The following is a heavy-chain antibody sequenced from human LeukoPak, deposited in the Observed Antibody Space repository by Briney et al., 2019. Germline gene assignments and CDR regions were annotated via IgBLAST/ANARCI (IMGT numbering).Heavy chain of an antibody. D-gene: IGHD2-2*01. CDR1: GFTFSSYE. V-gene: IGHV3-48*03. CDR3: ARESCSSTSCSYFDS. Sequence: GGSLRLSCAASGFTFSSYEMNWVRQAPGKGLEWVSYISSSSGNKYYADSVKGRFTISRDNAKNSLYLQMNSLRAEDTAVHYCARESCSSTSCSYFDSWGQGTLVTVSS. J-gene: IGHJ4*02. CDR2: ISSSSGNK.